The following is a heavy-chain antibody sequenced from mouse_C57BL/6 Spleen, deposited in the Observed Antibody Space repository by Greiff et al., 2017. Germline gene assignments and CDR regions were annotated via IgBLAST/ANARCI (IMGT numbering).Heavy chain of an antibody. CDR2: IWWDDDT. Sequence: QVTLKESGPGILQPSQTLSLTCSFSGFSLSTFGMGVGWIRQPSGKGLEWLAHIWWDDDTYYNPALKSRITISKDTSKNQVFLKIATVDTADTATYYCARIPYGISPYYFDYWGQGTTLTVSS. J-gene: IGHJ2*01. CDR1: GFSLSTFGMG. D-gene: IGHD1-1*01. CDR3: ARIPYGISPYYFDY. V-gene: IGHV8-8*01.